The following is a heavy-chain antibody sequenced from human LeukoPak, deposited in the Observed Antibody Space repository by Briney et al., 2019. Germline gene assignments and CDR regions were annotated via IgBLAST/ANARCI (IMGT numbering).Heavy chain of an antibody. Sequence: SQTLSFPCTISGGSISIGGYYWSWIRQHPGKALEWIGYIYYSGSTYYNPSLKSRVTMSVDTSKNQFSLKLSSVTAADTAVYYCARYKVGYFDYWGQGTRVTVSS. D-gene: IGHD1-1*01. CDR1: GGSISIGGYY. CDR3: ARYKVGYFDY. V-gene: IGHV4-31*03. CDR2: IYYSGST. J-gene: IGHJ4*02.